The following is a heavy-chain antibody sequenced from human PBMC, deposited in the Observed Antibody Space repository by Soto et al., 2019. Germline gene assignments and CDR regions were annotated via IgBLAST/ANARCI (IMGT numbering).Heavy chain of an antibody. Sequence: PGESLKISCKGSGYSFNTFWIGWVRQTPGKGLEWMGMVHPSDSESRYTPSFHGQVTMSADESISTVYLHWSSLKASDSGIYYCARRHRTTGFTSGWYVDYWGQGTLVTVS. CDR2: VHPSDSES. J-gene: IGHJ4*02. CDR3: ARRHRTTGFTSGWYVDY. CDR1: GYSFNTFW. D-gene: IGHD6-19*01. V-gene: IGHV5-51*01.